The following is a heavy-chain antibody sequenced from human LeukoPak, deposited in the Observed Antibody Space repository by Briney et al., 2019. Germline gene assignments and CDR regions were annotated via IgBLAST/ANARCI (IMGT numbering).Heavy chain of an antibody. CDR1: GFTFSSYA. J-gene: IGHJ4*02. CDR2: ISGSGGST. V-gene: IGHV3-23*01. D-gene: IGHD3-22*01. Sequence: PGGSLRLSCAASGFTFSSYAMSWVRQAPGKGLEWVSAISGSGGSTYYADSVKGRFTISRDNSKNTLYLQMNSLRAEDTAVYYCAKVPIVVVIKRVGYWGQGTLVTVSS. CDR3: AKVPIVVVIKRVGY.